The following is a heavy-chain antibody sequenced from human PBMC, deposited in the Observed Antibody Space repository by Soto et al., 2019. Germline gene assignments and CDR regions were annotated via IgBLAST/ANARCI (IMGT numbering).Heavy chain of an antibody. V-gene: IGHV1-18*01. CDR3: ARGGYYVFNWLKFRHYGLYV. J-gene: IGHJ6*02. CDR2: ISPYDDST. Sequence: ASVKVSCKASGYTFIRYGITWVRQAPGEGFEWMGWISPYDDSTIYAQKLQGRVTMTADTSTRIVNLTLRGLKSDDTAVYYCARGGYYVFNWLKFRHYGLYVCGQGTSVIVSS. CDR1: GYTFIRYG. D-gene: IGHD3-16*01.